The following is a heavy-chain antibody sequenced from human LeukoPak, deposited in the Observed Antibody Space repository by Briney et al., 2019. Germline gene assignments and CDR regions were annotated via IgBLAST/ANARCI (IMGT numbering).Heavy chain of an antibody. V-gene: IGHV1-69*13. J-gene: IGHJ4*02. Sequence: ASVKVSCKASGGTFSSYAISWVRQAPGQGLEWMGGIIPIFGTANYAQKFQGRVTITADESTSTAYMELSSLRSEDTAVYYCARMVQIEEWLVPFDYWGQGTLVTVSS. CDR2: IIPIFGTA. D-gene: IGHD6-19*01. CDR3: ARMVQIEEWLVPFDY. CDR1: GGTFSSYA.